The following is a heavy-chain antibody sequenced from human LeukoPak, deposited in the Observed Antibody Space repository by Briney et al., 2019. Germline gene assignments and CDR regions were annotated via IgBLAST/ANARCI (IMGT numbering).Heavy chain of an antibody. CDR3: ASGDSTRIDYYGSGSYSDY. CDR1: GYTFTGYY. Sequence: GASVKVSCKASGYTFTGYYMHWVRQAPGQGLEWMGWINPNSGGTNYAQKFQGRVTMTRDTSISTAYMELSRLRSDDTAVYYCASGDSTRIDYYGSGSYSDYWGQGTLVTVSS. CDR2: INPNSGGT. J-gene: IGHJ4*02. V-gene: IGHV1-2*02. D-gene: IGHD3-10*01.